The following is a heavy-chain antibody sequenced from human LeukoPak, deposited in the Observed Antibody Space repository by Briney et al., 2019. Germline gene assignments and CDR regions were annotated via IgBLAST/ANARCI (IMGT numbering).Heavy chain of an antibody. V-gene: IGHV3-48*01. Sequence: PGGSLRLSCAASGFTFSSYSMNWVRQAPEKGLEWVSYISSSSSTIYYADSVKGRFTISRDNAKNSLYLQMNSLRAEDTAVYYCARGNRWLVFYYYGMDVWGQGTTVTVSS. CDR1: GFTFSSYS. CDR3: ARGNRWLVFYYYGMDV. D-gene: IGHD6-19*01. CDR2: ISSSSSTI. J-gene: IGHJ6*02.